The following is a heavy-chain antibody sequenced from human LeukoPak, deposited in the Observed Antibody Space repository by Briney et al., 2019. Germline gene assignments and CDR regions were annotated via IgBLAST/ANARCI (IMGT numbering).Heavy chain of an antibody. D-gene: IGHD3-10*01. Sequence: GESLKISCKGSGYSFTSYWIGWVRQMPGKGLEWMGIIYPGDSDTRYSPSFQGQVTISADKSISTAYLQWSSLKASDTAMYYCARLDDYYGSGSFQGAVDYWGQGTLVTVSS. CDR2: IYPGDSDT. V-gene: IGHV5-51*01. CDR1: GYSFTSYW. CDR3: ARLDDYYGSGSFQGAVDY. J-gene: IGHJ4*02.